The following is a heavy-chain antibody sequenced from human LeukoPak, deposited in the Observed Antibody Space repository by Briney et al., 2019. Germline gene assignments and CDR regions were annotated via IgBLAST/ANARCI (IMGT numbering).Heavy chain of an antibody. Sequence: GGSLRLSCAASGFTFSSYDMHRVRQATGKGLEWVSAIGTAGDTYYPGSVKGRFTISRENAKNSLYLQMNSLRAGDTAVYYYARGYSSGPTFDPWGQGTLVTVSS. CDR1: GFTFSSYD. CDR2: IGTAGDT. V-gene: IGHV3-13*01. D-gene: IGHD6-19*01. J-gene: IGHJ5*02. CDR3: ARGYSSGPTFDP.